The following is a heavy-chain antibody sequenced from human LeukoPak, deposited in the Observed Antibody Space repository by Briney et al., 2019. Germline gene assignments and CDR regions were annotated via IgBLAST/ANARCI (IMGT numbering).Heavy chain of an antibody. D-gene: IGHD2-8*01. CDR1: GYSFTSYW. J-gene: IGHJ3*02. CDR2: IDPSDSYT. CDR3: ARRMETSETFNI. Sequence: GESLRISCKGSGYSFTSYWITLVRQMPGKGLEWMGRIDPSDSYTNYSPSFQGHVTISADKSTSTASLQWSSLKASDTAMYYCARRMETSETFNIWGQGTRVTVSS. V-gene: IGHV5-10-1*01.